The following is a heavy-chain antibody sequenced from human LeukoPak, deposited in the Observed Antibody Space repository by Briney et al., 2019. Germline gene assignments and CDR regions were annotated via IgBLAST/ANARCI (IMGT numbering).Heavy chain of an antibody. Sequence: ASVKVSCKASGGTFSSYTISWVRQAPGQGLEWMGRIIPILGIANYAQKFQGRVTITADKSTSTAYMELSSLRSEDTAVYYCASPRAAAGTFFDYRGQGTLVTVSS. V-gene: IGHV1-69*02. J-gene: IGHJ4*02. CDR2: IIPILGIA. CDR1: GGTFSSYT. CDR3: ASPRAAAGTFFDY. D-gene: IGHD6-13*01.